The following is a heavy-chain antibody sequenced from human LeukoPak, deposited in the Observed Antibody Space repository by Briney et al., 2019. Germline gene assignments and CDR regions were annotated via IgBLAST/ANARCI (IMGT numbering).Heavy chain of an antibody. J-gene: IGHJ5*02. Sequence: GGSLKLSCEASGFTFSSYAISWVRQAPGQGLEWVSAISGSGGNTYYADYVQGRFTISRDKSKNPLYMQLNSLRADDTAVYFCAKDRDVFGDYSLDAWGQGTLVTVSS. CDR3: AKDRDVFGDYSLDA. D-gene: IGHD4-17*01. CDR2: ISGSGGNT. V-gene: IGHV3-23*01. CDR1: GFTFSSYA.